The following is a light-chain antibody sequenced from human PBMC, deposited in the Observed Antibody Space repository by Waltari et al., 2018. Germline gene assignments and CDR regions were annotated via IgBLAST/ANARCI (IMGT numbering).Light chain of an antibody. CDR2: VNS. CDR3: QSYDSSLSGKV. Sequence: QSVLTQPPSVSGAPGQRVTISCTGTTPHIGAGYAVYWYQQLPGTVPKLLIFVNSNRPSGVPDRFSGSKSGTSASLVITGLQAEDEADYYCQSYDSSLSGKVFGGGTKLTVL. J-gene: IGLJ2*01. V-gene: IGLV1-40*01. CDR1: TPHIGAGYA.